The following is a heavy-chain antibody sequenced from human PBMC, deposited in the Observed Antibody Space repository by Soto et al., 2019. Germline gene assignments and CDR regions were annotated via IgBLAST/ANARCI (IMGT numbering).Heavy chain of an antibody. CDR1: SGSFSGYY. CDR2: INHRGST. CDR3: ARKIEGHCSRTRCYVFDY. V-gene: IGHV4-34*01. D-gene: IGHD2-2*01. J-gene: IGHJ4*01. Sequence: SEALSLTCAVQSGSFSGYYWSWIRQPPGEGLEWMGEINHRGSTNYNPSLKRRVIISVDTSKNQFSLRLSSVTAADTAVYYCARKIEGHCSRTRCYVFDYWGQGAQVT.